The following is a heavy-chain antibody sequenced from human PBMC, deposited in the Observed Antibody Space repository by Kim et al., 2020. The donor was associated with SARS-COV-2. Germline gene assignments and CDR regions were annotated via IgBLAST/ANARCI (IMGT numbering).Heavy chain of an antibody. CDR1: GGSISSYY. V-gene: IGHV4-59*08. CDR3: AGGWELPNFDY. Sequence: SETLSLTCTVSGGSISSYYWSWIRQPAGKGLEWIGYIYYSGSTNYNPSLKSRVTISVDTSKNQFSLKLSSMTAADTAVYYCAGGWELPNFDYWGQGTLVTVSS. J-gene: IGHJ4*02. D-gene: IGHD1-26*01. CDR2: IYYSGST.